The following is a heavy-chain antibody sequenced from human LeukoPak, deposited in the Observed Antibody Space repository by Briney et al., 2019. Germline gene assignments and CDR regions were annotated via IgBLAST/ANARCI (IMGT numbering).Heavy chain of an antibody. Sequence: QPGGSLRLSCAASGFTFSSYDMNWVRQAPGKGLEWVANIKQDESEKYYLDSVKGRFTISRDNAKKSLFLQMNSLRAEDTAVYYCARSTPSLDSWGQGTLVTVSS. CDR1: GFTFSSYD. D-gene: IGHD5/OR15-5a*01. CDR3: ARSTPSLDS. V-gene: IGHV3-7*01. CDR2: IKQDESEK. J-gene: IGHJ4*02.